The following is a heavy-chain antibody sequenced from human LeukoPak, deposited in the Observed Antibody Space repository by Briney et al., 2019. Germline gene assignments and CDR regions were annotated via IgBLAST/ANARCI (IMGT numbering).Heavy chain of an antibody. V-gene: IGHV3-33*06. D-gene: IGHD1-26*01. CDR3: AKDKVGALDY. CDR2: IWYDGSNK. J-gene: IGHJ4*02. CDR1: GFTFSSYG. Sequence: PGRSLRLSCAASGFTFSSYGMHWVRQAPGKGLDWVAVIWYDGSNKYYADSVKGRFTISRDNSKNTLYLQMNSLRAEDTAVYYCAKDKVGALDYWGQGTLVTVSS.